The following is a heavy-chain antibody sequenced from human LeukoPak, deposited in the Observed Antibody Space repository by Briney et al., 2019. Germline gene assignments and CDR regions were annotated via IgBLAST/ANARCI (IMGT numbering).Heavy chain of an antibody. V-gene: IGHV3-30*04. CDR3: AREPFGPNIFDF. CDR1: GFTFSRYP. CDR2: ISSDGANQ. D-gene: IGHD2/OR15-2a*01. J-gene: IGHJ3*01. Sequence: GGSLRLSCAVSGFTFSRYPLHWVRQAPGKGLEWVAIISSDGANQYYADSVKGRFTISRDSSKNTIYLQMNSLRTADTAVYYCAREPFGPNIFDFWGQGTVVSVPS.